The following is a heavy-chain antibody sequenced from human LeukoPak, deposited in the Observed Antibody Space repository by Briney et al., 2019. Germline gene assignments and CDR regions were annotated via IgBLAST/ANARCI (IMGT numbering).Heavy chain of an antibody. CDR3: AREKDSSSLGNSFDY. CDR1: RFTFSSYS. J-gene: IGHJ4*02. CDR2: ISSSGSYI. Sequence: GGSLRLSCAASRFTFSSYSMNWVRQAPGKGLEWVSSISSSGSYIYYADSVKGRFTISRDNAKNSLYLQMNSLRAEDTAVYYCAREKDSSSLGNSFDYWGQGTLVTVSS. D-gene: IGHD6-6*01. V-gene: IGHV3-21*01.